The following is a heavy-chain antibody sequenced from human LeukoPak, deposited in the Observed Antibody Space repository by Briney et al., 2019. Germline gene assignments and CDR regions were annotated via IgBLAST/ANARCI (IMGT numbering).Heavy chain of an antibody. Sequence: KTSETLSLTCTVSGGSISSSRYYGGWIRQPPGKGLEWIGSKYYSGSTYYNPSLKNRVTISVDTSKNQFSLKLSSVTAADTAVYYCARNMAVAGRGDYMDVWGKGTTVTISS. D-gene: IGHD6-19*01. CDR3: ARNMAVAGRGDYMDV. V-gene: IGHV4-39*01. CDR1: GGSISSSRYY. J-gene: IGHJ6*03. CDR2: KYYSGST.